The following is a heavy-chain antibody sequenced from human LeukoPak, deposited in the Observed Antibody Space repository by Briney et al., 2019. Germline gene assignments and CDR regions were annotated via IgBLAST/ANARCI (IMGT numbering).Heavy chain of an antibody. Sequence: ASVKVSCKASGYSFSSNDINWVRQATGQGLEWMGWMNPNSGNTGHAQKFQGRVTMTKNTSISTAYMELSSLRSEDTAVYYCARRGTDWVFDYWGQGTLVTVSS. J-gene: IGHJ4*02. CDR3: ARRGTDWVFDY. CDR1: GYSFSSND. CDR2: MNPNSGNT. D-gene: IGHD3-16*01. V-gene: IGHV1-8*01.